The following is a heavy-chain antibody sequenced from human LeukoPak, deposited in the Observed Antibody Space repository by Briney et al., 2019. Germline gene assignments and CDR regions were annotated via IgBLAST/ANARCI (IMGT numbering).Heavy chain of an antibody. V-gene: IGHV3-23*01. CDR2: ISGSGGST. CDR3: AKVNYYYDSSGYYFFDY. CDR1: GFTFSSYA. Sequence: GGSLRLSCAASGFTFSSYAMSWVRQAPGKGLEWVSAISGSGGSTYYADSVKGRFTISRDNSKNTLNLQMNSLRAEDTAVYYCAKVNYYYDSSGYYFFDYWGQGTLVTVSS. J-gene: IGHJ4*02. D-gene: IGHD3-22*01.